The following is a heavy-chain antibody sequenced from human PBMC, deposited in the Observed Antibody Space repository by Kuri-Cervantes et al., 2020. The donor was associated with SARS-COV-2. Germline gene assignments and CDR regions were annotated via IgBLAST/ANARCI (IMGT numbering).Heavy chain of an antibody. V-gene: IGHV4-39*01. CDR2: IYYSGST. CDR3: ARVVGDTAMGYGMDV. CDR1: GGSISSSSYY. D-gene: IGHD5-18*01. J-gene: IGHJ6*02. Sequence: ESLKISCTVSGGSISSSSYYWGWIRQPPGKGLEWIGSIYYSGSTYYNPSLKSRVTISVDTSKNQFSLKLSSVTAADTAVYYCARVVGDTAMGYGMDVWGQGTTVTVSS.